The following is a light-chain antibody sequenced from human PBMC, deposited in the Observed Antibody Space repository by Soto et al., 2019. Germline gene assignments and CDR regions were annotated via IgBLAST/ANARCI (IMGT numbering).Light chain of an antibody. CDR1: QSVSTS. CDR2: SAS. Sequence: EVVMTQSPAPLSVFPGERVTLSCRASQSVSTSIAWYQQKPGQAPRLLIYSASTSATGIPARFSGRWSGTEFALTISSLQSEDFAVYDGQQYSHGYSFGQGTELEIK. CDR3: QQYSHGYS. J-gene: IGKJ2*01. V-gene: IGKV3-15*01.